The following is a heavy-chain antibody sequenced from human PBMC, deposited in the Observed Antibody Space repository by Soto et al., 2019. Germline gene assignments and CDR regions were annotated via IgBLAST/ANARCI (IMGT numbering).Heavy chain of an antibody. CDR3: ARSHPRDSSSWYY. V-gene: IGHV5-10-1*01. CDR1: GYSFTSYW. CDR2: IDPSDSYT. Sequence: PGESLKISCKGSGYSFTSYWISWVRQMPGKGLEWMGRIDPSDSYTNYSPSFQGHVTISADKSISTAYLQWSSLKASDAAMYYCARSHPRDSSSWYYWGQGTLVTVSS. D-gene: IGHD6-13*01. J-gene: IGHJ4*02.